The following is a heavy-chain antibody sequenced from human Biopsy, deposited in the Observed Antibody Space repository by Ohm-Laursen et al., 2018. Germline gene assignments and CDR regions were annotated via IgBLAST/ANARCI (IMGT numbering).Heavy chain of an antibody. J-gene: IGHJ4*02. V-gene: IGHV3-66*01. Sequence: SLRLPCTASGFSISINYMSWVRQAPGKGLEWISVSNSGGSTYYADSVKDRFTISRDNSNNAVFLQMNSLRAEDTAVYYCARGRGGLAPLDDWGPGTLVTVSS. CDR3: ARGRGGLAPLDD. CDR1: GFSISINY. CDR2: SNSGGST.